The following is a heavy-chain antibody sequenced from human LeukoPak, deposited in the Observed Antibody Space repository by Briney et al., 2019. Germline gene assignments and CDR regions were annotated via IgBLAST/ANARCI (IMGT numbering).Heavy chain of an antibody. CDR1: GVTFNTYW. D-gene: IGHD5-24*01. J-gene: IGHJ4*02. V-gene: IGHV3-7*01. CDR2: INQDGSEQ. CDR3: AKDLGRRDGSY. Sequence: GGSLRLSCIASGVTFNTYWMMWVRQAPGKGLEWVANINQDGSEQNYVDSVKGRFTISRDNSMNTLYLQMNSLRSEDTAVYYCAKDLGRRDGSYWGQGTRVTVSS.